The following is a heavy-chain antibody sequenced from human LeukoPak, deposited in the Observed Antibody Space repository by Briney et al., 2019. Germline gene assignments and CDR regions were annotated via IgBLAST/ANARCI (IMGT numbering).Heavy chain of an antibody. CDR1: GFTFSNYG. CDR3: AKREEGSATVNPDC. J-gene: IGHJ4*02. Sequence: PGMSLRLSCAASGFTFSNYGMHWVRQAPGKGLEWVAGISDDGSNQYYADSVKGRSSISRDNSKNTLYLQMNTLRAEDTAVYYCAKREEGSATVNPDCWGQGTLVTVSS. V-gene: IGHV3-30*18. CDR2: ISDDGSNQ. D-gene: IGHD3-10*01.